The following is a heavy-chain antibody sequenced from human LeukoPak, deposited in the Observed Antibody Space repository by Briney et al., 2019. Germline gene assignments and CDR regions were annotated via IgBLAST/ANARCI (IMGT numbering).Heavy chain of an antibody. CDR3: ARATDYYDSSGYPY. Sequence: GGSLRLSCAASGFTFTNYAMSWVRQTPGKGLEWVAATVGSRPDTYHADSVKGRFTVSRDNSKNTLYLQMNSLRAEGTAVYYCARATDYYDSSGYPYWGQGTLVTVSS. V-gene: IGHV3-23*01. CDR1: GFTFTNYA. D-gene: IGHD3-22*01. J-gene: IGHJ4*02. CDR2: TVGSRPDT.